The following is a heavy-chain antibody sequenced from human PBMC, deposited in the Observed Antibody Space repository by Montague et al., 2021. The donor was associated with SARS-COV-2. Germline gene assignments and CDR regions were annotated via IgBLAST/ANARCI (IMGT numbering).Heavy chain of an antibody. CDR3: AREITGGYSGYEAFYFDN. CDR2: TYYRSNWNN. V-gene: IGHV6-1*01. Sequence: CAISGDSVSSNSAAWNWIRQSPSRGLEWLGRTYYRSNWNNDSAVSVKSRISINPDTSKNQFSLQLNSVTPEDTALYYCAREITGGYSGYEAFYFDNWGQGTLVTVSS. CDR1: GDSVSSNSAA. J-gene: IGHJ4*02. D-gene: IGHD5-12*01.